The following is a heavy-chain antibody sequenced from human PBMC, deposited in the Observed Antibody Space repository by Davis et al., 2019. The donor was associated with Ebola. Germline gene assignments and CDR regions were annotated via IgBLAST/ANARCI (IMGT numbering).Heavy chain of an antibody. D-gene: IGHD3-10*01. J-gene: IGHJ4*02. CDR1: GFTFSSYE. CDR3: VGGEKGDY. CDR2: IWYDGSKK. Sequence: GESLKISCAASGFTFSSYEMNWVRQAPGKGLEWVAIIWYDGSKKYYADSVRGRFTISRDNSKNTVYLQMNSLRVEDTATYYCVGGEKGDYWGQGTLVTVSS. V-gene: IGHV3-33*08.